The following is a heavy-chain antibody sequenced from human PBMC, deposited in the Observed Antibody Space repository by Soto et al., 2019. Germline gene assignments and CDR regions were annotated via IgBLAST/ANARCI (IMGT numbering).Heavy chain of an antibody. CDR1: GGSISSYY. Sequence: PSETLSLTCTVSGGSISSYYWSWIRQPPGKGLEWIGYIYYSGSTNYNPSLKSRVTISVDTSKNQFSLKLSSVTAADTAVYYCASSLRYYDFWSGYDGASDYYYYGMDVWGQGTTVTVS. D-gene: IGHD3-3*01. V-gene: IGHV4-59*08. J-gene: IGHJ6*02. CDR3: ASSLRYYDFWSGYDGASDYYYYGMDV. CDR2: IYYSGST.